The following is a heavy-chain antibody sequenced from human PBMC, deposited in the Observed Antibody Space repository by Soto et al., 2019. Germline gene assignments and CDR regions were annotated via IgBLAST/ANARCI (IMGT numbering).Heavy chain of an antibody. V-gene: IGHV3-7*01. CDR3: ARESDIVVVVAANYGMDV. CDR1: VFTCSSYW. Sequence: GGSLRLSGAASVFTCSSYWMSWVRQAPGKGLEWVANIKQDGSEKYYVDSVKGRFTISRDNAKDSLYLQMNSLRAEDTAVYCCARESDIVVVVAANYGMDVWGQGTTVTVSS. CDR2: IKQDGSEK. J-gene: IGHJ6*02. D-gene: IGHD2-15*01.